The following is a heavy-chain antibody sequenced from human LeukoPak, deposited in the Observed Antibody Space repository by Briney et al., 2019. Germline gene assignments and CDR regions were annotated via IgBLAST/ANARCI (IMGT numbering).Heavy chain of an antibody. J-gene: IGHJ4*02. CDR3: ARQSYSSGWSPLYYFDY. V-gene: IGHV4-59*08. CDR2: IYYSGST. Sequence: SETLSLTCTVSGGSISSYYWSWIRQPPGKGLEWIGYIYYSGSTNYNPSLKSRVTISVDTSKNQFSLKLSSVTAADTAVYYWARQSYSSGWSPLYYFDYWGQGTLVTVSS. CDR1: GGSISSYY. D-gene: IGHD6-19*01.